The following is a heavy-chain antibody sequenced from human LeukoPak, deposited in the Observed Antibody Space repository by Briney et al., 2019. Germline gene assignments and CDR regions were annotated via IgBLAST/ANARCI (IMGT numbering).Heavy chain of an antibody. CDR2: INPNSGGT. V-gene: IGHV1-2*02. D-gene: IGHD1-26*01. CDR3: ARDESGAGGMDV. CDR1: GYTFTGYY. Sequence: ASVKVSCKASGYTFTGYYMHWVRQAPGQGLEWMGWINPNSGGTNYAQKFRGRVTMTRDTSISTAYMELSRLRSDDTAVYYCARDESGAGGMDVWGQGTTVTVSS. J-gene: IGHJ6*02.